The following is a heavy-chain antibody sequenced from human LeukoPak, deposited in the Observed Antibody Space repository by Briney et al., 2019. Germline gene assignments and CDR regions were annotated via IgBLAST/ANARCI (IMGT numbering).Heavy chain of an antibody. Sequence: ASVKVSCKVSGYTLTELSMHWVRQAPGQGLEWMGWISAYNGNTNYAQKLQGRVTMTTDTSTSTAYMELRSLRSDDTAVYYCARVGGDIATYDYWGQGTLVTVSS. CDR2: ISAYNGNT. J-gene: IGHJ4*02. CDR1: GYTLTELS. CDR3: ARVGGDIATYDY. D-gene: IGHD3-10*01. V-gene: IGHV1-18*01.